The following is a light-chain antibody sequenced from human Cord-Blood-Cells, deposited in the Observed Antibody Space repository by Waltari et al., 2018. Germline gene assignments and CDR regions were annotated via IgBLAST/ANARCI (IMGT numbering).Light chain of an antibody. CDR3: NSRDSSGNHVV. J-gene: IGLJ2*01. Sequence: SSELTRDPAVAVALGQTVRITCQGGSRRSDSARRYQKKPRQAPVSVIYAKNNRPSGIPDRFSGSSSGNTASLNITWARAEDDADYYCNSRDSSGNHVVFGGVTKLTVL. CDR1: SRRSDS. CDR2: AKN. V-gene: IGLV3-19*01.